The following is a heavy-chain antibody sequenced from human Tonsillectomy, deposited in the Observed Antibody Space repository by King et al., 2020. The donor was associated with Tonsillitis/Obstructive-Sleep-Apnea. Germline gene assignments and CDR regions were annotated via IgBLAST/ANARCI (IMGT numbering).Heavy chain of an antibody. J-gene: IGHJ3*02. CDR1: GYSFTSYW. D-gene: IGHD2-2*01. V-gene: IGHV5-10-1*01. Sequence: QLVQSGAEVKKPGESLRISCKGSGYSFTSYWISWVRQMPGKGLEWMGRIDPSDSYSNYSPSFEGHVTISADKSSSTAYLQWSSPKASDTAMYYCASGVVVLAATEALDIWGQGTMVTVSS. CDR3: ASGVVVLAATEALDI. CDR2: IDPSDSYS.